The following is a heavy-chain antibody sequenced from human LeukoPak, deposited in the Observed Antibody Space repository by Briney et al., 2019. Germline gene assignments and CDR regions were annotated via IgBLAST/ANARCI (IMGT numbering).Heavy chain of an antibody. CDR2: IYYSVST. V-gene: IGHV4-59*01. Sequence: SETLSLTCTVSGGSISSYYWSWIRQPPGKGLEWIGYIYYSVSTNYNPSLKSRVTISVDTSKNQFSLKLSSVTAADTAVYYCAVTPIQANYFDYWGQGTLVTVSS. J-gene: IGHJ4*02. CDR1: GGSISSYY. CDR3: AVTPIQANYFDY. D-gene: IGHD1-1*01.